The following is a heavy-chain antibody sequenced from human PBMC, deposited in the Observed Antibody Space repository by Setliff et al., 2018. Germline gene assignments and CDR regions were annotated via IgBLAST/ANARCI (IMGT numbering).Heavy chain of an antibody. CDR1: GYTFTSYG. J-gene: IGHJ4*02. D-gene: IGHD6-13*01. Sequence: RASVKVSCKASGYTFTSYGINWVRQAPGQGLEWMGWISIYNGNTNYAQKLQGRVTMTTDTSTSTAYMELRSLRSDDTAVYYCARGIAAVGTSYYFDYWSQGTLVTVS. CDR3: ARGIAAVGTSYYFDY. V-gene: IGHV1-18*01. CDR2: ISIYNGNT.